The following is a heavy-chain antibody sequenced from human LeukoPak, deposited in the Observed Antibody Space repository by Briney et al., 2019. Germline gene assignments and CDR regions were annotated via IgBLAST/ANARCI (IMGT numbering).Heavy chain of an antibody. V-gene: IGHV4-34*01. J-gene: IGHJ4*02. CDR2: INHSGDT. CDR3: ARVEKYQVYQLLPYQLFDF. Sequence: SETLSLTCAVYGGSFSGYYWNWIRQPPGKGLEWIGEINHSGDTNYSPSLKSRVTISVDTSKSQFSLKLNSVTAADTAMYYCARVEKYQVYQLLPYQLFDFWGQGTLITVSS. CDR1: GGSFSGYY. D-gene: IGHD2-2*02.